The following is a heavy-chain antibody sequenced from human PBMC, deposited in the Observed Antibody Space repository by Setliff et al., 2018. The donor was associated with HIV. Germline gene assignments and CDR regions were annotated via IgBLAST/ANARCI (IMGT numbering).Heavy chain of an antibody. D-gene: IGHD3-10*01. J-gene: IGHJ5*02. CDR2: SDPEDGNK. CDR1: GYTLTELS. Sequence: ASVMVSCKVSGYTLTELSMHWVRQAPGKGLEWMGGSDPEDGNKMYAQKLQGRVTMTEDTSTDTAYMELSSLRSEDTAVYYCATGKLSGSGSPIYNWFDPWGQGTLVTVSS. V-gene: IGHV1-24*01. CDR3: ATGKLSGSGSPIYNWFDP.